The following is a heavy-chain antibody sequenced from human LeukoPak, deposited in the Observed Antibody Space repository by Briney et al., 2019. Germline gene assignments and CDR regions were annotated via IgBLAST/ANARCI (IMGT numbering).Heavy chain of an antibody. J-gene: IGHJ4*02. CDR2: IKQDGSEK. V-gene: IGHV3-7*04. D-gene: IGHD3-16*01. CDR3: ARWGGGFDY. CDR1: GFTFSSYW. Sequence: GGSLRLSCAASGFTFSSYWMSWVRQAPGKRLEWVANIKQDGSEKYYVDSVKGRFTISRDNAKNSLYLHVDSLRVEDTAVYYCARWGGGFDYWGQGTVVTVSS.